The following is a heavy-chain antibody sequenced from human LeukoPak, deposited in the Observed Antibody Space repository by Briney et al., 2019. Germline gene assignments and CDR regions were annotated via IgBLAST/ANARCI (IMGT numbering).Heavy chain of an antibody. D-gene: IGHD3-3*01. CDR2: INPNSGGT. Sequence: ASVKVSCKASGYTFTGYYMHWVRQAPGQGLEWMGWINPNSGGTNYAQKFQGRVTMTRDTSISTVYMELSSLRSEDTAVYYCARAFAQNDFWSGYSLRETYNWFDPWGQGTLVTVSS. J-gene: IGHJ5*02. CDR3: ARAFAQNDFWSGYSLRETYNWFDP. V-gene: IGHV1-2*02. CDR1: GYTFTGYY.